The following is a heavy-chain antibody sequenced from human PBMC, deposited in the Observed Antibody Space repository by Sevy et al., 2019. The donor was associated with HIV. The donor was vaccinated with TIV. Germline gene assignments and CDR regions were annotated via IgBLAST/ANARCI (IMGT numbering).Heavy chain of an antibody. CDR2: LSFGCGEI. D-gene: IGHD2-8*01. V-gene: IGHV3-23*01. CDR3: AREGCTKPHDY. CDR1: GFTFSKYS. J-gene: IGHJ4*02. Sequence: RGYLRLSCAASGFTFSKYSMSWVRQPPGKGLEWVSTLSFGCGEINYADSVKGRFTISRDNSKSSVYLQMNNLRPEDTAVHYCAREGCTKPHDYWGQGTLVTVSS.